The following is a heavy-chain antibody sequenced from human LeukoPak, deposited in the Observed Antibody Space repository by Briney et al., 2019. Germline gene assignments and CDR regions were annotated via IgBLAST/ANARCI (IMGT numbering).Heavy chain of an antibody. CDR1: GGSISSSSYY. Sequence: NPSETLSLTCTVSGGSISSSSYYWGWIRQPPGKGLEWIGSIYYSGSTYYNPSLKSRVTISVDTSKNQFSLKLSSVTAADTAVYYCASHTYYYDSSGYHYAFDIWGQGTTVTVSS. CDR3: ASHTYYYDSSGYHYAFDI. D-gene: IGHD3-22*01. J-gene: IGHJ3*02. V-gene: IGHV4-39*07. CDR2: IYYSGST.